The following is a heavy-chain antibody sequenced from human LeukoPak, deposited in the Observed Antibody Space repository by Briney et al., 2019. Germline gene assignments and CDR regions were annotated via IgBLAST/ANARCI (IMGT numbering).Heavy chain of an antibody. D-gene: IGHD3-22*01. CDR2: ISSSSSYI. Sequence: GGSLRLSCAASGFTFSSHSVNWVRQAPGKGLEWVSSISSSSSYIYYADSVKGRFTISRDNAKNSLYLQMNSLRAEDTAVYYCARGDYYDSSGYYYAILYYYYYMDVWGKGTTVTISS. CDR3: ARGDYYDSSGYYYAILYYYYYMDV. J-gene: IGHJ6*03. V-gene: IGHV3-21*01. CDR1: GFTFSSHS.